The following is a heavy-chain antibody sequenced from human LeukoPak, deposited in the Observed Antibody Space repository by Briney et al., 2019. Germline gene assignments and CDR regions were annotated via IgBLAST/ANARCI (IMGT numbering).Heavy chain of an antibody. CDR2: ITSSCSTT. CDR1: GFTFSSSE. Sequence: GGSLRLSCAASGFTFSSSEMNWVRQAPGQGLERVSYITSSCSTTYYADSVKGRFTISRDNAKNSLYLQMNSLRVEDTAVYYCARWGSGATQGNYYCYMDVWGKGTTVTVSS. V-gene: IGHV3-48*03. CDR3: ARWGSGATQGNYYCYMDV. J-gene: IGHJ6*03. D-gene: IGHD3-16*01.